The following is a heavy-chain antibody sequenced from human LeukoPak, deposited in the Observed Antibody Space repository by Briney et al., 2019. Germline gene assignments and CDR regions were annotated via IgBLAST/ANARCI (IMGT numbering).Heavy chain of an antibody. CDR2: IYYSGST. Sequence: SETLSLTCTVSGGSISSYYWSWIRQPPGKGLEWIGYIYYSGSTNYNPSLKSRVTISVDTSKNQFSLKLSSVTAADTAVYYCARMYSSSWSKNWFDPWGQGTLVTVSS. CDR3: ARMYSSSWSKNWFDP. D-gene: IGHD6-13*01. J-gene: IGHJ5*02. CDR1: GGSISSYY. V-gene: IGHV4-59*01.